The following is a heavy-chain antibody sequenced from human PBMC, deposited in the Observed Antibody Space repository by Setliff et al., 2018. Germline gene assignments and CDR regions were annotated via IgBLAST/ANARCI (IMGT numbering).Heavy chain of an antibody. Sequence: GGSLRLSCAASGFSFDDYAMHWVRQAPGKGLEWVSSISSSSSYIYYADSVKGRFTISRDNVKNSLFLQMNSLRAEDTAVYYCSRDLQGSGDYVVDYWGQGTLVTVSS. J-gene: IGHJ4*02. CDR1: GFSFDDYA. CDR2: ISSSSSYI. CDR3: SRDLQGSGDYVVDY. V-gene: IGHV3-21*01. D-gene: IGHD4-17*01.